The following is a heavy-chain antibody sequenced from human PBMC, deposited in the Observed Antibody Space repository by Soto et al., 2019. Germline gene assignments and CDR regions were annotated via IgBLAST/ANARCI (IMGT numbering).Heavy chain of an antibody. J-gene: IGHJ6*02. CDR2: IYYSGST. CDR3: ARGVTARYYYGMNV. V-gene: IGHV4-59*01. CDR1: GGSISSYY. D-gene: IGHD2-21*02. Sequence: SETLSLTCTVSGGSISSYYWSWIRQPPGKGLEWIGYIYYSGSTNYNPSLKSRVTISVDTSKNQFSLKLSSVTAADTAVYYCARGVTARYYYGMNVWGQGTTVTVSS.